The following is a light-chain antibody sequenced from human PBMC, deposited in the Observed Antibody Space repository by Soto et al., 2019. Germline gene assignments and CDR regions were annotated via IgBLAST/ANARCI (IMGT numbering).Light chain of an antibody. CDR2: GAS. J-gene: IGKJ1*01. V-gene: IGKV1-27*01. CDR1: QGIMNY. CDR3: QRYGNVPWI. Sequence: DIQMTQSPSSLSASVGDTVTITCRASQGIMNYLAWFQQKPGKVPRLLIYGASTLQSGVPSRFSGSESGTYFTLTISSLQPEDVATYYCQRYGNVPWILGQGTRVEI.